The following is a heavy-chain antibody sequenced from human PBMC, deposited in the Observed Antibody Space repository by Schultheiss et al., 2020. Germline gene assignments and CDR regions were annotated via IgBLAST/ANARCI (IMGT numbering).Heavy chain of an antibody. D-gene: IGHD4-17*01. CDR1: GGSISSYY. V-gene: IGHV4-59*01. CDR2: IYDSGSS. CDR3: ARHVLSTVTNNDAFDI. J-gene: IGHJ3*02. Sequence: SETLSLTCTVSGGSISSYYWSWIRQPPGKGLEWIGYIYDSGSSNYNPSLKSRVTISVDTSKNQFSLKLSSVTAADTAVYYCARHVLSTVTNNDAFDIWGQGKMVTVSS.